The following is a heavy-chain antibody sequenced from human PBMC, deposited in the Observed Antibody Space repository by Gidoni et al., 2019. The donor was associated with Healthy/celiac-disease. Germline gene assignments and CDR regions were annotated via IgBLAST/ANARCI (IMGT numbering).Heavy chain of an antibody. CDR2: IYTSGST. D-gene: IGHD6-19*01. Sequence: QVQLQESGPGLVKPSQTLSLTCTVSGGSISSGSYYWSWIRQPAGKGLEWIGRIYTSGSTNYNPSLKSRVTISVDTSKNQFSLKLSSVTAADTAVYYCARCHSSGWYVFDPWGQGTLVTVSS. CDR3: ARCHSSGWYVFDP. V-gene: IGHV4-61*02. J-gene: IGHJ5*02. CDR1: GGSISSGSYY.